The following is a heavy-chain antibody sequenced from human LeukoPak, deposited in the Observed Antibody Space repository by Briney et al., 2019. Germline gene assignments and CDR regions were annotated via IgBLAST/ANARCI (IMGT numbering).Heavy chain of an antibody. J-gene: IGHJ4*02. Sequence: PGGSLRLSCAASGFSVGDNYMSWVRQAPGKGLEWVSAISGSGGSTYYADSVKGRFTISRDNPKNTLYLQMNSLRAEDTAVYYCAKGNSAARYYFDYWGQGTLVTVSS. CDR2: ISGSGGST. V-gene: IGHV3-23*01. CDR3: AKGNSAARYYFDY. D-gene: IGHD2-2*01. CDR1: GFSVGDNY.